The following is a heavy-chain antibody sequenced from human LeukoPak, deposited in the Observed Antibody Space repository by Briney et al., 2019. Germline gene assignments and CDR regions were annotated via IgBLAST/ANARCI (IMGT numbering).Heavy chain of an antibody. CDR2: FDPEDGET. CDR3: AKRIGGWTGGAFDI. CDR1: GYTLTELS. Sequence: ASVNVSCKVSGYTLTELSMHWVRQAPGKGLEWMGGFDPEDGETIYAQKFQGRVTMTRDTSISTAYMELSRLRSDDTAVYYCAKRIGGWTGGAFDIWGQGTMVTVSS. V-gene: IGHV1-24*01. J-gene: IGHJ3*02. D-gene: IGHD3/OR15-3a*01.